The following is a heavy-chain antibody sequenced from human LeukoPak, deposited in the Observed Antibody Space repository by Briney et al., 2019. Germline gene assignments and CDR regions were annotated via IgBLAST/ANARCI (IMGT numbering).Heavy chain of an antibody. D-gene: IGHD5-18*01. CDR2: ISYDGSNK. Sequence: GRSLRLSCAASGFTFSSYSMHWVRQAPGKGLEWVAVISYDGSNKYYADSVKGRFTISRDNSKNTLYLQMNSLRAEDTAVYYCAKGSHRIQLWLRGENFDYWGQGTLVTVSS. J-gene: IGHJ4*02. CDR1: GFTFSSYS. CDR3: AKGSHRIQLWLRGENFDY. V-gene: IGHV3-30*18.